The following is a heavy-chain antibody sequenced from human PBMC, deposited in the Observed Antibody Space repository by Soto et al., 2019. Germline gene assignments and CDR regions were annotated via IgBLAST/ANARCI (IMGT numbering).Heavy chain of an antibody. CDR1: GGSFSGYY. CDR3: ARDPSPAGHPYYYYGMDV. Sequence: PSETLSLTCAVYGGSFSGYYWNWIRQPPGKGLEWIGEINHSGSTNYNPSLKSRVTISVDTSKNQFSLKLSSVTAADTAVYYCARDPSPAGHPYYYYGMDVWGQGTTVTVSS. J-gene: IGHJ6*02. CDR2: INHSGST. D-gene: IGHD6-19*01. V-gene: IGHV4-34*01.